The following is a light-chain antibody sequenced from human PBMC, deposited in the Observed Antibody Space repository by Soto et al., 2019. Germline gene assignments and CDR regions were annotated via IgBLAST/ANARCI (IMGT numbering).Light chain of an antibody. CDR2: EVS. J-gene: IGLJ1*01. Sequence: QSALTQPRSVSGSPGQSVTISCTGTSSDVGGYKFVSWYQQHPGKAPNFMIYEVSKRPSGVPDRFSGSKSGNTAFLTISGLQAEDEADYYCCSYAGFYTSVFGTGTKLTVL. CDR1: SSDVGGYKF. CDR3: CSYAGFYTSV. V-gene: IGLV2-11*01.